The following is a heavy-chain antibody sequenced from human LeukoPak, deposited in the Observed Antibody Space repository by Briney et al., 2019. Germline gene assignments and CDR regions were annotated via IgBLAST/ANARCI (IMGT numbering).Heavy chain of an antibody. CDR1: GFTFNNYA. J-gene: IGHJ5*02. CDR3: VRGVGVSRFNYLDP. Sequence: GSLRLSCAASGFTFNNYAMTWVRQAPGKGLEWVAVIWYDASNKYYVDSVKGRFTISRDNSKNTLYLQMNSLRDDDTAVYYCVRGVGVSRFNYLDPWGQGTLVIVSS. CDR2: IWYDASNK. D-gene: IGHD1-7*01. V-gene: IGHV3-33*08.